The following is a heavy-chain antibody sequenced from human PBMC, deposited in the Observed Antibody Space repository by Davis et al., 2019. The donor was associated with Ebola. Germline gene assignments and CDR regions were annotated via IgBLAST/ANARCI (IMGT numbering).Heavy chain of an antibody. J-gene: IGHJ4*02. CDR2: IIPILGIA. CDR3: ARDRIVVVVAATPDY. D-gene: IGHD2-15*01. V-gene: IGHV1-69*04. Sequence: AASVKVSCKASGGTFSSYAISWVRQAPGQGLEWMGRIIPILGIANYAQKFQGRVTITADKSTSTAYMELSSLRSEDTAVYYCARDRIVVVVAATPDYWGQGTLVTVSS. CDR1: GGTFSSYA.